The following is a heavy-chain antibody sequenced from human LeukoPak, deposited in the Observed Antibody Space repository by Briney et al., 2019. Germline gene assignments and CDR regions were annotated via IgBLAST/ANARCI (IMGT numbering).Heavy chain of an antibody. J-gene: IGHJ6*03. D-gene: IGHD3-10*01. V-gene: IGHV4-59*12. Sequence: KPSETLSLTCTVSGGSISSYFWTWIRQPPGKGLEWIGYIYDSGSTNYSPSLKSRVTISVDTSKNQFSLKLSSVTAADTAVYYCARGPEVQYYYYYYYMDVWGKGTTVTVSS. CDR2: IYDSGST. CDR3: ARGPEVQYYYYYYYMDV. CDR1: GGSISSYF.